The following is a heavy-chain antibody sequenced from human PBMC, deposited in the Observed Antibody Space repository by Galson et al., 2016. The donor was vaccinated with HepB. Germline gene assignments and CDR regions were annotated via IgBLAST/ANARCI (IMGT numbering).Heavy chain of an antibody. CDR2: INPNDGNR. CDR1: GYTFTTYG. V-gene: IGHV1-18*01. CDR3: ARLTTEDAFDI. J-gene: IGHJ3*02. D-gene: IGHD1-14*01. Sequence: SVKVSCKASGYTFTTYGIAWVRQAPGQGLEWMGWINPNDGNRNYAQKFQGRVTLTADESTSTAYMELSSLRSEDTAVYYCARLTTEDAFDIWGQGTMVTVSS.